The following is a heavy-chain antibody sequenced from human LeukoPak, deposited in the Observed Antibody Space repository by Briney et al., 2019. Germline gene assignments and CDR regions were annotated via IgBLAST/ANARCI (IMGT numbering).Heavy chain of an antibody. CDR2: ISGGSESA. J-gene: IGHJ4*02. V-gene: IGHV3-23*01. D-gene: IGHD1-7*01. Sequence: GGSLRLSCAASGFTFSEYVMTWERQAPGKGLEWVSAISGGSESAYYADSVKGRFTISRDNSKNTVYLQMNSLRGEDTAVYYCARRPWGELPYLDYWGQGSLVTVSS. CDR3: ARRPWGELPYLDY. CDR1: GFTFSEYV.